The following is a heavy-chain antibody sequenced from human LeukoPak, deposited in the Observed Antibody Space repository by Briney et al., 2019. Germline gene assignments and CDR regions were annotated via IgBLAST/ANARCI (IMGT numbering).Heavy chain of an antibody. D-gene: IGHD5/OR15-5a*01. J-gene: IGHJ4*02. CDR2: ISGSDGST. CDR1: GFTFSTYA. CDR3: AKKDDSGVWVYLDY. Sequence: GGSLRLSCAASGFTFSTYAMSWVRQAPGKGLEWVTTISGSDGSTYYAESVKGRSTISRDNSKNTLYLQMNSLRAEDTAVYYCAKKDDSGVWVYLDYWGQGTLVTVSS. V-gene: IGHV3-23*01.